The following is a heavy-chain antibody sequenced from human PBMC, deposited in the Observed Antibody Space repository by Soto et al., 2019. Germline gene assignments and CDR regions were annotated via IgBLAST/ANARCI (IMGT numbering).Heavy chain of an antibody. CDR3: AADATAWQQMVPSDY. V-gene: IGHV1-58*01. Sequence: SVKVSCKASGFTFTSSAFQWVRQARGQRLEWIGWIAVGSGYTNYAQRFQDRVTLTRDMSTATTYMELSRLTSEDTAIYYCAADATAWQQMVPSDYWGQGTLVTGLL. J-gene: IGHJ4*02. CDR1: GFTFTSSA. D-gene: IGHD2-8*01. CDR2: IAVGSGYT.